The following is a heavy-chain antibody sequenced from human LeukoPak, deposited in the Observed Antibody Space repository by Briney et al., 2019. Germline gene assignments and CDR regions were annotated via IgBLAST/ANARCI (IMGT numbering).Heavy chain of an antibody. V-gene: IGHV4-39*01. CDR2: IYYSGST. J-gene: IGHJ4*02. CDR3: ATHRWAAVIDS. D-gene: IGHD5-24*01. CDR1: GGSISSSSYY. Sequence: SETLSLTCTVSGGSISSSSYYWGWIRQPPGKGLEWMGSIYYSGSTYYNPSLKSRVTISVDTSKNQFSLKLSSVTAADTAVYYCATHRWAAVIDSWGQGTLVTASS.